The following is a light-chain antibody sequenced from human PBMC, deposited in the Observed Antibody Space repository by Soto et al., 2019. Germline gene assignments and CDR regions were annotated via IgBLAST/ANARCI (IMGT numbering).Light chain of an antibody. V-gene: IGKV3-15*01. CDR3: HQYNNWPIT. Sequence: EIVMTQSPATLSVSPGERATLSCRASQSVSSNLAWYQQKPGHAPRLLIYGASTRATGIPARFSGSGSGTEFTLTISSLQSEDFAVYYCHQYNNWPITFGQGTRLEIK. J-gene: IGKJ5*01. CDR2: GAS. CDR1: QSVSSN.